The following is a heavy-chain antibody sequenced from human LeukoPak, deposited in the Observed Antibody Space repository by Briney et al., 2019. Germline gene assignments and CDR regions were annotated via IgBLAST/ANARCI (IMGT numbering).Heavy chain of an antibody. CDR3: AQYDGGGGDSYGYGYYYYYMDV. CDR1: GFTFSSYA. CDR2: ISGSGGST. V-gene: IGHV3-23*01. D-gene: IGHD5-18*01. J-gene: IGHJ6*03. Sequence: GGSLRLSCAASGFTFSSYAMSWVRQAPGKGLEWVSAISGSGGSTYYADSVKGRFTISRDNSKNTLYLQMNSLRAEDTAVYYCAQYDGGGGDSYGYGYYYYYMDVWGKGTTVTVSS.